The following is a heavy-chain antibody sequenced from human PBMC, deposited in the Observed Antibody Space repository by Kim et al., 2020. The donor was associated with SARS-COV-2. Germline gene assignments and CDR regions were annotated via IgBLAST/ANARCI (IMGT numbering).Heavy chain of an antibody. CDR2: T. V-gene: IGHV1-18*01. J-gene: IGHJ4*02. Sequence: TNYAQKLQGRVTMTTDTSTSTAYMELRSLRSDDTAVYYCARDKADGSLDYWGQGTLVTVSS. CDR3: ARDKADGSLDY. D-gene: IGHD5-12*01.